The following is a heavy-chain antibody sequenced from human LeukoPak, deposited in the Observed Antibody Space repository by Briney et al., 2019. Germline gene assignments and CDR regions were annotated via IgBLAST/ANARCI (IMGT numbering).Heavy chain of an antibody. CDR1: GFTFSSCA. Sequence: SGGSLRLSCAASGFTFSSCAMHWVRQAPGKGLEWVAVISYDANNIYYADSVKGRFIISRDNSKNTLYLQMNSLRDEDTAVYYCARDLIPYSSSWTEPYCFDYWGQGTLVTISS. V-gene: IGHV3-30-3*01. D-gene: IGHD6-13*01. CDR3: ARDLIPYSSSWTEPYCFDY. CDR2: ISYDANNI. J-gene: IGHJ4*02.